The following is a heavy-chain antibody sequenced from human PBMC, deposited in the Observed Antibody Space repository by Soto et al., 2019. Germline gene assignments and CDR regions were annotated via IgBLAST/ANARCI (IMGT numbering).Heavy chain of an antibody. Sequence: GASVKVSCKASGYTFTSYGISWVRQAPGQGLEWMGWISAYNGNTNYAQKLQGRVTMTTDTSTSTAYMELRSLRSDDTAVYYCARARPPLLRSGDGWFDPWGQGTLVTVS. J-gene: IGHJ5*02. CDR1: GYTFTSYG. D-gene: IGHD3-10*01. CDR2: ISAYNGNT. CDR3: ARARPPLLRSGDGWFDP. V-gene: IGHV1-18*01.